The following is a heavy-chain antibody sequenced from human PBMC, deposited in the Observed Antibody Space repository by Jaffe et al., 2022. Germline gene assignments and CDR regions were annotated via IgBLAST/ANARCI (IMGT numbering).Heavy chain of an antibody. V-gene: IGHV5-51*03. D-gene: IGHD6-13*01. Sequence: EVQLVQSGAEVKEPGESLKISCKGSGYSFTNYWIGWVRQMPGRGLEWMGVIYPGDSDTRYSPSFQGQVTISADKSINTAYLQWSSLKASDTAIFYCVRPRRGGSSTWSTLEHWGRGTLVTVSS. CDR1: GYSFTNYW. CDR2: IYPGDSDT. CDR3: VRPRRGGSSTWSTLEH. J-gene: IGHJ4*02.